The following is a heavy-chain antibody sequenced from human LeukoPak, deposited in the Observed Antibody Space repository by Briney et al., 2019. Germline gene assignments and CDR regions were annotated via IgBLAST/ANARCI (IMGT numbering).Heavy chain of an antibody. CDR3: ARVLDDIVVVPAARRDAFDI. CDR2: INHSGST. Sequence: PSETLSLTCAVYGGSFSGYYWSWIRQPPGKGLEWNGEINHSGSTNYNPSLKSRVTISVDTSKNQFSLKLSSVTAADTAVYYCARVLDDIVVVPAARRDAFDIWGQGTMVTVSS. J-gene: IGHJ3*02. V-gene: IGHV4-34*01. D-gene: IGHD2-2*01. CDR1: GGSFSGYY.